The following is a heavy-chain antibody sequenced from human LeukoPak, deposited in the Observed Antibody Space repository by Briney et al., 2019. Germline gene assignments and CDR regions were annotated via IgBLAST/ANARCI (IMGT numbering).Heavy chain of an antibody. CDR1: GFTFDDYA. CDR2: ISWNSGSI. V-gene: IGHV3-9*01. Sequence: GRSLRLSCAASGFTFDDYAMHWVRHVPGKGLEWVSGISWNSGSIGYANSVKGRFTISRDSAKNSLYLQMNSLRAEDTALYYCAKAYSYNYYAVDVWGQGTTVTVSS. CDR3: AKAYSYNYYAVDV. J-gene: IGHJ6*02.